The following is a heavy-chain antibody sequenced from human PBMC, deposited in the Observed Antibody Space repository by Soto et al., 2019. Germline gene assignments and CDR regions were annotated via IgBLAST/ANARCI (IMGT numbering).Heavy chain of an antibody. CDR1: GFTFSSYA. J-gene: IGHJ3*02. Sequence: GGSLRLSCAASGFTFSSYAMSWVRQAPGKGLEWVSAISGSGGSTYYADSVKGRLTISRDNSKNTLYLQMNSLRAEDTAVYYCAKVIARYYYGSGSHSAFDIWGQGTMVTVSS. CDR3: AKVIARYYYGSGSHSAFDI. V-gene: IGHV3-23*01. D-gene: IGHD3-10*01. CDR2: ISGSGGST.